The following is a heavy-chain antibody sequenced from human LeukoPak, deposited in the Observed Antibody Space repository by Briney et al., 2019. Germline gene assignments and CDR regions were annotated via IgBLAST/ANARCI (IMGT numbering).Heavy chain of an antibody. Sequence: SGGSLRLSCVGSGFTASSNYMTWVRQAPGKGLEWVSVIYSGGNTYYADSVKGRFTISRDNSENTLYLQMNSLRAEDTAVYYCARGSMTSVYFPLWGQGTLVTVSS. V-gene: IGHV3-66*01. CDR3: ARGSMTSVYFPL. CDR1: GFTASSNY. J-gene: IGHJ1*01. CDR2: IYSGGNT.